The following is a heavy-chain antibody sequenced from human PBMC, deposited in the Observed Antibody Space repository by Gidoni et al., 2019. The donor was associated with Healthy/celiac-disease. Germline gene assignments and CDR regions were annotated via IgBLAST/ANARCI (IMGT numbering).Heavy chain of an antibody. CDR3: ARDGYYYDSSGYYYGNYYYYGMDV. CDR1: GFTFSSYG. D-gene: IGHD3-22*01. V-gene: IGHV3-33*01. CDR2: IWYDGSNK. J-gene: IGHJ6*02. Sequence: QVQLVESGGGVVQPGRSLRLSCAASGFTFSSYGMHWVRQAPGKGLEWVAVIWYDGSNKYYADSVKGRFTISRDNSKNTLYLQMNSLRAEDTAVYYCARDGYYYDSSGYYYGNYYYYGMDVWGQGTTVTVSS.